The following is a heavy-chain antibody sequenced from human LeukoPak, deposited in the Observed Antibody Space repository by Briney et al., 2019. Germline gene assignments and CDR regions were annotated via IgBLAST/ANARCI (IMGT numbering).Heavy chain of an antibody. Sequence: GGSLRLSCAASGFTVSSNYMSWVRQAPGKGLEWVSVIYSGGSTYYADSVKGRFTISRDNSKNTLYLQMNSLRAEDTAVYYCARGKGYYYDSSALDYWGQGTPVTVSS. J-gene: IGHJ4*02. CDR2: IYSGGST. V-gene: IGHV3-66*01. CDR3: ARGKGYYYDSSALDY. D-gene: IGHD3-22*01. CDR1: GFTVSSNY.